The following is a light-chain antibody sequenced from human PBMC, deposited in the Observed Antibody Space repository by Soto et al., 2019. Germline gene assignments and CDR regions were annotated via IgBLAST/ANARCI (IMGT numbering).Light chain of an antibody. CDR1: RTDVDGYDY. V-gene: IGLV2-14*03. J-gene: IGLJ1*01. CDR2: DVY. Sequence: QSVLTQPASVSGSPGQSIAISCTGVRTDVDGYDYVSWYQQHPGQAPQLIIYDVYNRPSGVSHRFSGSKSGDTASLTISGLQAEDEADYYCTSYTSSGTLVFGTGTKVTVL. CDR3: TSYTSSGTLV.